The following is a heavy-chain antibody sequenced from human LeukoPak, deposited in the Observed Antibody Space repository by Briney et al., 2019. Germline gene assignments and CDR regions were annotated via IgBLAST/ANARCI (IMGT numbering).Heavy chain of an antibody. D-gene: IGHD5-12*01. V-gene: IGHV4-39*07. CDR1: GGSISSSSYY. J-gene: IGHJ5*02. Sequence: SETLSLTCTVSGGSISSSSYYWGWIRQPPGKGLEWIGGIYYSGSTYYNPSLKSRVTISVDTSKNQFSLKLSSVTAADTAVYYCARDQGVLKFSGYDFNWFDPWGQGILVTVSS. CDR3: ARDQGVLKFSGYDFNWFDP. CDR2: IYYSGST.